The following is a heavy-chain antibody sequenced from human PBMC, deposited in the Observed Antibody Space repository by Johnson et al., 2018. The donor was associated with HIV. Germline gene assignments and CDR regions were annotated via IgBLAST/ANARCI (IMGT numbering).Heavy chain of an antibody. CDR3: ARTPIRTSDTGAFDI. V-gene: IGHV3-9*01. J-gene: IGHJ3*02. CDR2: ISWNSGSI. CDR1: GFTFDDYA. D-gene: IGHD4-23*01. Sequence: VQLVESGGGLVQPGRSLRLSCAASGFTFDDYAMPWVRQAPGKGLEWVSGISWNSGSIGYADSVKGRFTISRDNSKNTLYLQMNSLRAEDTAVYYCARTPIRTSDTGAFDIWGQGTMVTVSS.